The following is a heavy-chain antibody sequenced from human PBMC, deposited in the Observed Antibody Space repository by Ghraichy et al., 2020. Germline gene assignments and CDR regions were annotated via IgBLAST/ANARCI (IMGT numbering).Heavy chain of an antibody. Sequence: SETLSLTCTVSGGSISSYYWSWIRQPAGKGLEWIGRIYTSGSTNYNPSLKSRVTMSVDTSKNQFSLKLSSVTAADTAVYYCARDSTSYGGLWFGEAIYYYYGMDVWGQGTMVTVSS. V-gene: IGHV4-4*07. CDR1: GGSISSYY. CDR2: IYTSGST. CDR3: ARDSTSYGGLWFGEAIYYYYGMDV. J-gene: IGHJ6*02. D-gene: IGHD3-10*01.